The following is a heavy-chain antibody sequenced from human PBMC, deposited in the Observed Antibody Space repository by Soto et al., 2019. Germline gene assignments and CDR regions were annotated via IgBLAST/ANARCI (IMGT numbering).Heavy chain of an antibody. CDR1: GFTVSSNY. CDR2: IYSGGST. D-gene: IGHD7-27*01. CDR3: ARGGFGGDKWGKFDY. Sequence: GGSLRLSCAASGFTVSSNYMSWVRQAPGKGLEWVSVIYSGGSTYYADSVKGRFTISRDNSKNTLYLQMNSLRAEDTAMYYCARGGFGGDKWGKFDYWGQGTLVTVSS. V-gene: IGHV3-53*01. J-gene: IGHJ4*02.